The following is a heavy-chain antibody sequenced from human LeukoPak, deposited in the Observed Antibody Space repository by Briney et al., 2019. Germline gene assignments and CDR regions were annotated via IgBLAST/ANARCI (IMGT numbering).Heavy chain of an antibody. Sequence: GGSLSLSCEASGYSFTTHWIGWVRQMPGKGLEWMGIIYPGDSDTRYSPSFQGQVTISVDTSVSTAYLQWSSLKASDSAIYYCARPMVAAPGKGFLYWGQGTLVTVSS. D-gene: IGHD6-13*01. CDR2: IYPGDSDT. V-gene: IGHV5-51*03. J-gene: IGHJ4*02. CDR3: ARPMVAAPGKGFLY. CDR1: GYSFTTHW.